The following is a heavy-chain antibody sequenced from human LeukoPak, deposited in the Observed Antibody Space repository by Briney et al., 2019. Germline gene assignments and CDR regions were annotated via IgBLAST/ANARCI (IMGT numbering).Heavy chain of an antibody. CDR1: GFIFHDYA. CDR2: ISGDSGST. Sequence: GGSLRLSCAASGFIFHDYAMYWVRQAPGKGPEWVSLISGDSGSTDYADFVKGRFTISRDNSQNSVFLQMNSLTSEDTAVYFCAKDRGSGWYYFHYWGQGTLVTVSS. CDR3: AKDRGSGWYYFHY. V-gene: IGHV3-43*02. J-gene: IGHJ4*02. D-gene: IGHD6-19*01.